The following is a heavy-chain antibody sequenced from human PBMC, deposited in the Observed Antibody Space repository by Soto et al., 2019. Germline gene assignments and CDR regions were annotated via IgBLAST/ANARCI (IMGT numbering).Heavy chain of an antibody. CDR2: ISAYNGNT. CDR3: ARGGGAVTTFYYYYGMDV. CDR1: GYTFTSYG. D-gene: IGHD4-17*01. J-gene: IGHJ6*02. V-gene: IGHV1-18*04. Sequence: QVQLVQSGAEVKKPGASVKVSCKASGYTFTSYGISWVRQAPGQGLEWMGWISAYNGNTNYAQKLQGRVTMTTDTPTSTAYRGLRSLRSDDTAVYYCARGGGAVTTFYYYYGMDVWGQGTTVTVSS.